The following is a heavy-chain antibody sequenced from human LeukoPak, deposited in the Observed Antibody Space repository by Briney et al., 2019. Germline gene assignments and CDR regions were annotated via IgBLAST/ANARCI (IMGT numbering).Heavy chain of an antibody. CDR2: VYYSGTS. CDR1: GDSFSSYY. Sequence: SETLSPTCDVSGDSFSSYYWGWIRQPPGKGLEWIGYVYYSGTSTYSPSLKSRVTISVDTSRKRFSLNLTSVTATDTAVYYCARGNYYGSGNYPYYFDYWGQGALVTVSS. CDR3: ARGNYYGSGNYPYYFDY. V-gene: IGHV4-59*08. D-gene: IGHD3-10*01. J-gene: IGHJ4*02.